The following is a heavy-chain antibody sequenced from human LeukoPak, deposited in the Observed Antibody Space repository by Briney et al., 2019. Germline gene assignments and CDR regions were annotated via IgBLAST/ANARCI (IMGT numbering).Heavy chain of an antibody. CDR2: IYHSGST. Sequence: SETLSLTCTVSGGSISSDYWSWIRQPPGKGLEWIGYIYHSGSTNYNPSLKSRVTISVDTSKNQFSLKLSSVTAADTAVYYCAKSDNSGWLTWFDPWAREPWSPSPQ. CDR1: GGSISSDY. J-gene: IGHJ5*02. CDR3: AKSDNSGWLTWFDP. V-gene: IGHV4-59*01. D-gene: IGHD6-19*01.